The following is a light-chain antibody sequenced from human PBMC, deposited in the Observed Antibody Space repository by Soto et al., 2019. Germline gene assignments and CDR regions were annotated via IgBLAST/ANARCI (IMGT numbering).Light chain of an antibody. V-gene: IGKV3-15*01. CDR2: GAS. CDR3: QEYNTWPWT. CDR1: QSVSSSY. J-gene: IGKJ1*01. Sequence: EIVLTQSPATLSLSPGERATLSCRASQSVSSSYLAWYQQKPGQAPRLLIYGASTRATGIPARFTGSGSGTEFILTITSLQSEDSAVYYCQEYNTWPWTFGQGTKVDIK.